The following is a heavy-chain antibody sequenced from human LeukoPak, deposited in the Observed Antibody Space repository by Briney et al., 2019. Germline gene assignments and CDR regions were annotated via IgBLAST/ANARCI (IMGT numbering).Heavy chain of an antibody. CDR3: ARDFPIYGSGSYYNFGYYYYMDV. CDR1: GYTFTGYY. V-gene: IGHV1-2*02. CDR2: INPNSGGT. J-gene: IGHJ6*03. Sequence: ASVKVSCKASGYTFTGYYMHWVRQAPGQGLEWMGWINPNSGGTNYAQKFQGRVTVTRDTSISTAYMELSRLKSDDTAVYYCARDFPIYGSGSYYNFGYYYYMDVWGKGTTVTISS. D-gene: IGHD3-10*01.